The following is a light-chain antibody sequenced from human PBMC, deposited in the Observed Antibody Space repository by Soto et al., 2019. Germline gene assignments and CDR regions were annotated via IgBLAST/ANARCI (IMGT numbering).Light chain of an antibody. Sequence: QSVLTQPASVSGSPGQSITISCTGTSSDIGGYNYVSWYQQHPGKAPKLMIYDVSNRPSGVSNRFSGSNSGNTASLTISALQAEDEADYYCSSYTSSSTWVFGGGTKLTVL. CDR3: SSYTSSSTWV. V-gene: IGLV2-14*01. CDR1: SSDIGGYNY. J-gene: IGLJ3*02. CDR2: DVS.